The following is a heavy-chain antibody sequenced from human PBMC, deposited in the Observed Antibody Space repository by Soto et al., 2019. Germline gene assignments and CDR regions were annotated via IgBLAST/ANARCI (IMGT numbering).Heavy chain of an antibody. V-gene: IGHV1-69*06. J-gene: IGHJ6*02. CDR3: ARDHIAARHGGGYYYYYGMDV. Sequence: QVQLVQSGAEVKKPGSSVKVSCKASGGTFSSYAISWVRQAPGQGLEWMGGIIPIFGTANYAQKFQGRVTITADKSTSPASMERSSLRSGDRAVYYGARDHIAARHGGGYYYYYGMDVWGQGTTVTVSS. CDR2: IIPIFGTA. CDR1: GGTFSSYA. D-gene: IGHD6-6*01.